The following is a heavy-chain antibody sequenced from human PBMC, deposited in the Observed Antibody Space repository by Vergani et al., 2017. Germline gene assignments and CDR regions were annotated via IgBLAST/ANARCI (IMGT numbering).Heavy chain of an antibody. CDR1: GGTFSSYA. Sequence: QVQLVQSGAEVKKPGASVKVSCKASGGTFSSYAISWVRQAPGQGLEWMGRIIPIFGTANYAQKFQGRVTITADESTSTAYMELSSLRSEDTAVYYCAXDPYDSSGYYYFDYWGQGTLVTVSS. CDR2: IIPIFGTA. J-gene: IGHJ4*02. CDR3: AXDPYDSSGYYYFDY. D-gene: IGHD3-22*01. V-gene: IGHV1-69*13.